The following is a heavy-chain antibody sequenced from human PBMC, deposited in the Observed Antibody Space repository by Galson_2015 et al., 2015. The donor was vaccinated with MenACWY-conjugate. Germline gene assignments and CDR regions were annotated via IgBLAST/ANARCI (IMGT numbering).Heavy chain of an antibody. V-gene: IGHV1-24*01. CDR3: ASDGEAEFYHGMDA. Sequence: SVKVSCKVSGYTLTELSMHWVRQAPGKGLEWKGDFNPDDGETIFAQKFQGRVTITEGTSTDTAYMELSSLTSEDTAVYFCASDGEAEFYHGMDAWGQGTTVTVSS. D-gene: IGHD3-10*01. CDR2: FNPDDGET. J-gene: IGHJ6*02. CDR1: GYTLTELS.